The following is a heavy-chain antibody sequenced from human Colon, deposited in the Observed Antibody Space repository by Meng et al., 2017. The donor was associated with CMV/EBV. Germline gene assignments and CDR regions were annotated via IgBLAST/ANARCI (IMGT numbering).Heavy chain of an antibody. CDR2: ISSSGSTI. D-gene: IGHD1-26*01. J-gene: IGHJ4*02. CDR3: ARRSGSYLDY. V-gene: IGHV3-48*03. Sequence: GGSLRLSCAASGFTFSSYEMNWVRQAPGKGLEWVSYISSSGSTIYYADSVKGRFTISRDNSKNTLYLQMNSLRAEDTAVYYCARRSGSYLDYWGQGTLVTVSS. CDR1: GFTFSSYE.